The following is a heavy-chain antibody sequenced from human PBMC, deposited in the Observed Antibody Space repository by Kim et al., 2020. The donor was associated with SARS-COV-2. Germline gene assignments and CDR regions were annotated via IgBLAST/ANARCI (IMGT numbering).Heavy chain of an antibody. V-gene: IGHV3-23*01. J-gene: IGHJ6*02. Sequence: GRFTISRDNSKNTLYLQMNSLRAEDTAVYYCGSTGTTIGRYYYYYYGMDVWGQGTTVTVSS. CDR3: GSTGTTIGRYYYYYYGMDV. D-gene: IGHD1-1*01.